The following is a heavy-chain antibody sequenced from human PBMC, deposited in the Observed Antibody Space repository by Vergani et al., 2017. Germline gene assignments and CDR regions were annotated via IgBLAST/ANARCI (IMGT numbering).Heavy chain of an antibody. V-gene: IGHV4-34*01. CDR2: INHSGST. CDR3: ARDGGGYYDFWSGYVSY. CDR1: GGSFSGYY. J-gene: IGHJ4*02. D-gene: IGHD3-3*01. Sequence: QVQLQQWGAGLLKPSETLSLTCAVYGGSFSGYYWSWIRQPPGKGLEWIGEINHSGSTNYNPSLKSRVTISVDTSKNQFSLKLSSVTAADTAVYYCARDGGGYYDFWSGYVSYWGQGTLVTVSS.